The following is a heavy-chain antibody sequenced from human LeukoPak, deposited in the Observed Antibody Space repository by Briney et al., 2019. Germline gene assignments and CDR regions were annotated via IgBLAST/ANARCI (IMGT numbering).Heavy chain of an antibody. Sequence: PGGSQRLSCIASGFTFGDYNMNWVRQAPGKGLEWVGCIKSKTHGGTPDYAASVEGRFTMSREDSKSIAYLQMTSLKSEDTAVYYCTRGQLYPYGPEFDYWGQGTLVTVSS. CDR3: TRGQLYPYGPEFDY. J-gene: IGHJ4*02. CDR1: GFTFGDYN. D-gene: IGHD3-10*01. CDR2: IKSKTHGGTP. V-gene: IGHV3-49*04.